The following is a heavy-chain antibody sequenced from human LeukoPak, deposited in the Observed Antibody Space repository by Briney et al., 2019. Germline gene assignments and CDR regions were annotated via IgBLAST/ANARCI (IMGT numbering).Heavy chain of an antibody. Sequence: GGSLRLSCSASGFVFSNYWMTWVRQAPGKGLEWVANIKQDGSETDYVDSVKGRFTISRDNAKKSLYLQMNSLRAEDTAVYYCVRDMIILQSWGEGTLVTVSS. CDR2: IKQDGSET. CDR3: VRDMIILQS. D-gene: IGHD3-16*01. J-gene: IGHJ1*01. CDR1: GFVFSNYW. V-gene: IGHV3-7*01.